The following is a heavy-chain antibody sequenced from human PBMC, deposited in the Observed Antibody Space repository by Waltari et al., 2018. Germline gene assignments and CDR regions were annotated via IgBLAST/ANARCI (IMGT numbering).Heavy chain of an antibody. Sequence: QVQLVESGGGVVQPGRSLRLSCAASGFTFSSYAMHCVRQAPGKGLEWVAVISYDGSNKYYADSVKGRFTISRDNSKNTLYLQMNSLRAEDTAVYYCARPPVVVVLDDAFDIWGQGTMVTVSS. D-gene: IGHD3-22*01. CDR1: GFTFSSYA. CDR2: ISYDGSNK. J-gene: IGHJ3*02. V-gene: IGHV3-30*01. CDR3: ARPPVVVVLDDAFDI.